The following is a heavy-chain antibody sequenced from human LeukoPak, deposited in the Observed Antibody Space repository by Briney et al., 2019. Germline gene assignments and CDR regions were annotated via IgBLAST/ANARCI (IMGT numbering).Heavy chain of an antibody. CDR3: ARDGGEDSGGYFDY. J-gene: IGHJ4*02. CDR2: ISSSGSTI. CDR1: GFTFSSYE. D-gene: IGHD1-26*01. Sequence: GGSLRLSCAASGFTFSSYEMNWVRQAPGKGLEWVSYISSSGSTIYYADSVKGRFTISRDNAKNSLYLQMNSLRAEDTAVYYCARDGGEDSGGYFDYWGQGTLVTVSS. V-gene: IGHV3-48*03.